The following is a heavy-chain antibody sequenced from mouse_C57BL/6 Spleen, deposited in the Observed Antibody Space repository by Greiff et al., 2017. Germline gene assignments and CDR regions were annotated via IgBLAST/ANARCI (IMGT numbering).Heavy chain of an antibody. D-gene: IGHD1-1*01. CDR3: AREDGSSYFDY. Sequence: EVHLVESEGGLVQPGSSMKLSCTASGFTFSDYYMAWVRQVPEKGLEWVANINYDGSSTYYLDSLKSRFIISRDNAKNILYLQMSSLKSEDTATYYCAREDGSSYFDYWGQGTTLTVSS. J-gene: IGHJ2*01. CDR2: INYDGSST. CDR1: GFTFSDYY. V-gene: IGHV5-16*01.